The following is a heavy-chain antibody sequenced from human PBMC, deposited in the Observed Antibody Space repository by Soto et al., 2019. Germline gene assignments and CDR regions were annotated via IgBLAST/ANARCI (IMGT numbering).Heavy chain of an antibody. V-gene: IGHV3-21*01. CDR3: ARHDYGGNSP. D-gene: IGHD4-17*01. CDR2: ISSSSSYI. Sequence: EVQLVESGGGLVKPGGSLRLSCAASGFTFSSYSMNWVRQAPGKGLEWVSSISSSSSYIYYADSVKGRFTISRDNAKNSLYLKMNSMRAEDTAVYYCARHDYGGNSPWGQGTLVTVSS. J-gene: IGHJ5*02. CDR1: GFTFSSYS.